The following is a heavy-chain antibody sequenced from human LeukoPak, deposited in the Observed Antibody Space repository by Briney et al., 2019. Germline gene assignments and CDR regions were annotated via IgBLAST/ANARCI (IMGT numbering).Heavy chain of an antibody. CDR1: GYTFSNHD. Sequence: GASVKVSCKASGYTFSNHDFNWMRQATGQGLEWMGWMNPNSGATGYAQKLQGRVTMTTDTSTSTAYMELRSLRSDDTAVYYCARGLAVAGISDPWGQGTLVTVSS. D-gene: IGHD6-19*01. V-gene: IGHV1-8*01. J-gene: IGHJ5*02. CDR3: ARGLAVAGISDP. CDR2: MNPNSGAT.